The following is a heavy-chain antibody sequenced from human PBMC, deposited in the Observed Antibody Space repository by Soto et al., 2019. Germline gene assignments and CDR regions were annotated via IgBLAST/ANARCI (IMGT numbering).Heavy chain of an antibody. CDR2: IYYSGST. V-gene: IGHV4-31*03. CDR3: ARDRQQLYSNWIDP. Sequence: QVQLQESGPGLVKPSQTLSLTCTVTGGSISSGGYYWNWIRQRPGKGLEWIGYIYYSGSTYYNPSLKSRVTXXVDTSKNXXXXXXSSXTAADTAVYYCARDRQQLYSNWIDPWGQGTLVTVSS. J-gene: IGHJ5*02. D-gene: IGHD6-13*01. CDR1: GGSISSGGYY.